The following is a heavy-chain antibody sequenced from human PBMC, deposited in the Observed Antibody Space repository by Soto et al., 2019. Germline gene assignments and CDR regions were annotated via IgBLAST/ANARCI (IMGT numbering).Heavy chain of an antibody. CDR1: GYSFTTSW. J-gene: IGHJ5*02. Sequence: GESLKISCKGSGYSFTTSWIGWVRQMPGKGLEWMAIIYPSDSDTKYSPSFQGQVTISADRSISTAYLHWSSLKASGTAIYYCAKLNDFWSGRMFDPWGQGTLVTVSS. D-gene: IGHD3-3*01. CDR2: IYPSDSDT. CDR3: AKLNDFWSGRMFDP. V-gene: IGHV5-51*01.